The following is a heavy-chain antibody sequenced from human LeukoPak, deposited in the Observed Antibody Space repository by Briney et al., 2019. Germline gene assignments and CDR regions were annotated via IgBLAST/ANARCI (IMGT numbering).Heavy chain of an antibody. D-gene: IGHD4-17*01. V-gene: IGHV3-23*01. CDR3: AKDGRKSHDYGDYFDY. CDR2: ISESGERT. CDR1: GFTFSSYS. Sequence: GGSLRLSCAASGFTFSSYSMTWVRQAPGKGLEWVSGISESGERTEYADSVKGRFTISRDNSKNTLYLQMNSLRVEDTAVYYCAKDGRKSHDYGDYFDYWGQGTLVTVSS. J-gene: IGHJ4*02.